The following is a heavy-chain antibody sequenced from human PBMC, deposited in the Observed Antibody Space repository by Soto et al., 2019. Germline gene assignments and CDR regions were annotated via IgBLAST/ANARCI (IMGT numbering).Heavy chain of an antibody. CDR3: ARVPTYYYDSSGYYPASFWFDP. J-gene: IGHJ5*02. V-gene: IGHV1-18*01. CDR1: GYTFTSYG. D-gene: IGHD3-22*01. Sequence: ASVKVSCKASGYTFTSYGISWVRQAPGQGLEWMGWISAYNGNTNYAQKLQGRVTMTTDTSTSTAYMELRSLRSDDTAVYYCARVPTYYYDSSGYYPASFWFDPWGQGTLVTVSS. CDR2: ISAYNGNT.